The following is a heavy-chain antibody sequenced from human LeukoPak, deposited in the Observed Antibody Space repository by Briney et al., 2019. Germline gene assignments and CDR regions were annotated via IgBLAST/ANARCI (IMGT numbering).Heavy chain of an antibody. V-gene: IGHV1-18*01. CDR1: GYTFTSYG. J-gene: IGHJ3*02. Sequence: ASVKVSCKASGYTFTSYGISWVRQAPGQGLEWMGWISAYNGNTNYAQKLQGRVTMTTDTSTSTAYMELRSLRSDDTAVYYCAWGLAAAGTPLDAFDIWGQGTMVTVSS. CDR2: ISAYNGNT. D-gene: IGHD6-13*01. CDR3: AWGLAAAGTPLDAFDI.